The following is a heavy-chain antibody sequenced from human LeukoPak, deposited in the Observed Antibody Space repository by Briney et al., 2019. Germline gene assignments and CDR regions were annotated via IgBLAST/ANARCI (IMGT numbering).Heavy chain of an antibody. Sequence: SVKVSCKASGGAFSSYAISWVRQAPGQGLEWMGGIIPIFGTANYAQKFQGRVTITTDESTSTAYMELSSLRSEDTAVYYCASSSRYSSSWYCQNWGQGTLVTVSS. CDR2: IIPIFGTA. CDR3: ASSSRYSSSWYCQN. J-gene: IGHJ1*01. V-gene: IGHV1-69*05. CDR1: GGAFSSYA. D-gene: IGHD6-13*01.